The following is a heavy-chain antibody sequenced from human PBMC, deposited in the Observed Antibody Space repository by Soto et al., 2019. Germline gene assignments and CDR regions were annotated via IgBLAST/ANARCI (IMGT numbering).Heavy chain of an antibody. Sequence: GGSLRLSCAASGFTFSSYGMHWVRQAPGKGLEWVAVIWYDGSNKYYADSVKGRFTISRDNSKNTLYLQMNSLRAEDTAVYYCARPTAVYDSSGYYYFDYWGQGTLVTVSS. D-gene: IGHD3-22*01. V-gene: IGHV3-33*01. CDR3: ARPTAVYDSSGYYYFDY. J-gene: IGHJ4*02. CDR1: GFTFSSYG. CDR2: IWYDGSNK.